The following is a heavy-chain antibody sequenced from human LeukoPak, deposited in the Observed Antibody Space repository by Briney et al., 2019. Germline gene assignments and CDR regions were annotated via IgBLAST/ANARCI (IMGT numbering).Heavy chain of an antibody. CDR3: AKLTSCSSTSCPTGGGHDY. V-gene: IGHV1-69*13. CDR2: IIPSFGTA. D-gene: IGHD2-2*01. J-gene: IGHJ4*02. Sequence: SVKVSCKASGGTFSSYAISWVRQAPGQGLEWMGGIIPSFGTANYAQKFQGRVTMTADESTSTAYMQLSSLRSEDTAVYYCAKLTSCSSTSCPTGGGHDYWGQGTLVTVSS. CDR1: GGTFSSYA.